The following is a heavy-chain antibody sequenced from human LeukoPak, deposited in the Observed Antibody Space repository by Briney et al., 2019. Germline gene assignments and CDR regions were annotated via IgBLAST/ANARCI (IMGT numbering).Heavy chain of an antibody. J-gene: IGHJ5*02. CDR1: GGSISSSSYY. V-gene: IGHV4-39*07. D-gene: IGHD6-19*01. CDR3: ARDRKGSSGWYGNWFDP. Sequence: SETLSLTCTVSGGSISSSSYYWGWIRQPPGKGLEWIGSIYYSGSTYYNPSLKSRVTISVDTSKNQFSLKLSSVTAADTAVYYCARDRKGSSGWYGNWFDPWGQGTLVTVSS. CDR2: IYYSGST.